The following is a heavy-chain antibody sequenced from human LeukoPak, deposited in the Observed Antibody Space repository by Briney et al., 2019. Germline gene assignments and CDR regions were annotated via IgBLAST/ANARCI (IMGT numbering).Heavy chain of an antibody. Sequence: PSETLSLAWVVYGGSSSGYYWRCIRPPPKGVLEWVGEINHSGSTNYNPSLKSRVTISVDTSKNQFSLKLSSVTAADTAVYYCARAYFYYYYGMDVWGQGTTVTVSS. CDR3: ARAYFYYYYGMDV. V-gene: IGHV4-34*01. CDR1: GGSSSGYY. CDR2: INHSGST. J-gene: IGHJ6*02.